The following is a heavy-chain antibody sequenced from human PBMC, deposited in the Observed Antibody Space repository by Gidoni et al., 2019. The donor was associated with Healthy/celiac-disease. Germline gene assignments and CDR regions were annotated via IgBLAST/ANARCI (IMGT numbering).Heavy chain of an antibody. V-gene: IGHV4-34*01. CDR1: GGSFSGYY. CDR2: INHSGST. Sequence: QVQLQQWGAGLLKPSETLSLTCAVYGGSFSGYYWSWIRQPPGKGLEWIGEINHSGSTNYNPSLKSRVTISVDTSKNQFSLKLSSVTAADTAVYYCAGITMVRGVIFVAFDIWGQGTMVTVSS. CDR3: AGITMVRGVIFVAFDI. D-gene: IGHD3-10*01. J-gene: IGHJ3*02.